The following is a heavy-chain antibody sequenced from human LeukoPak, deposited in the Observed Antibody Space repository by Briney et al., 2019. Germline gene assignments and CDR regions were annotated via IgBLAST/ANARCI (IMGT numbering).Heavy chain of an antibody. D-gene: IGHD6-13*01. Sequence: GGSLRLSCAASGFAFSNFAMSWVRQAPGKGLEWVSVIYSGGSTYYADSVKGRFTISRDNSKNTLYLQMNSLRAEDTAVYYCATGPYSNSSLDYWGQGILVTVSS. CDR1: GFAFSNFA. V-gene: IGHV3-23*03. CDR3: ATGPYSNSSLDY. CDR2: IYSGGST. J-gene: IGHJ4*02.